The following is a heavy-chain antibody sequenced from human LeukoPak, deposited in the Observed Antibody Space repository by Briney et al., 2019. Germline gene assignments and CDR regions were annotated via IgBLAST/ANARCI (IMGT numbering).Heavy chain of an antibody. Sequence: PGGSLRLSCVASGFSVTTYAIHWVRQAPGKGLEWVAVMSYGGRDKYYADSVKGRFTISRDNSKNTLFLEMGSLRPEDTAIYYCARDGDTAIRGVNFDYWGQGTLVTVSS. V-gene: IGHV3-30*15. D-gene: IGHD3-10*01. CDR2: MSYGGRDK. J-gene: IGHJ4*02. CDR1: GFSVTTYA. CDR3: ARDGDTAIRGVNFDY.